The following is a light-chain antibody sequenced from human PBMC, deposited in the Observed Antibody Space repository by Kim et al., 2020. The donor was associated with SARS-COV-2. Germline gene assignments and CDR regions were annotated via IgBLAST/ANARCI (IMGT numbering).Light chain of an antibody. CDR3: PQYYSTLVST. CDR1: QSLLYTNGKNY. V-gene: IGKV4-1*01. J-gene: IGKJ2*02. CDR2: WAS. Sequence: DFGMTQSPDSLAVALGERAIINCKSSQSLLYTNGKNYLSWYQQKTGQPPKLIISWASTRESGVPDRFSGSGSGTDFTLTINTLQAEDAAISYCPQYYSTLVSTFGQGTKLAI.